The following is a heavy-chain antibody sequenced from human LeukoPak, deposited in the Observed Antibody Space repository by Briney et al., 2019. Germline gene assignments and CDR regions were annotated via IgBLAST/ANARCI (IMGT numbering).Heavy chain of an antibody. D-gene: IGHD3-22*01. V-gene: IGHV3-30*18. J-gene: IGHJ3*01. CDR3: VKGLAFDSSGYDAFDL. CDR2: ISNDRTYK. Sequence: GGSLRLSCVGSGFTFSNYGMHWVRQAPGKGLEWVTFISNDRTYKFYVDSVKGRFTISRDDSKNTLSLQMNSLRSEDSAMYYCVKGLAFDSSGYDAFDLWGRGTLVTVSS. CDR1: GFTFSNYG.